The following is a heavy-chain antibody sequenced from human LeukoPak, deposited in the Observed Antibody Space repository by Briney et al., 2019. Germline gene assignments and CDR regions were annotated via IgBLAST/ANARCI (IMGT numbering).Heavy chain of an antibody. D-gene: IGHD5-24*01. V-gene: IGHV4-59*01. CDR1: GASISSYY. Sequence: SSETLSLTCTVSGASISSYYWSWIRQPPGKGLEWIGYIFHSGSTNYNPSLKSRVTISVDTSKNQFSLKLSSVTAADTAVYYCARESERWPFDYWGQGTLVALSS. CDR2: IFHSGST. J-gene: IGHJ4*02. CDR3: ARESERWPFDY.